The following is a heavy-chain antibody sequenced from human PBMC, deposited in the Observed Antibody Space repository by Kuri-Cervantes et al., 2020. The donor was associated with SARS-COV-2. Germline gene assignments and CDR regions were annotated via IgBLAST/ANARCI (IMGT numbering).Heavy chain of an antibody. J-gene: IGHJ4*02. CDR2: IWYDGSNK. Sequence: GGSLRVWCAASGSTFSSYGMHWIRQAPGKGLVWVAVIWYDGSNKYYAYSVKARFTISRDNSKNTLYLKMNSLRAEDTAVYYGARGPFSSSTFDYWGQGTLVTVSS. CDR1: GSTFSSYG. V-gene: IGHV3-33*01. D-gene: IGHD6-6*01. CDR3: ARGPFSSSTFDY.